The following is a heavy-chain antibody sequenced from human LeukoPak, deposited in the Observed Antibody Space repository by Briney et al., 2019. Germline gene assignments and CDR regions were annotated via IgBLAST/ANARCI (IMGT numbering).Heavy chain of an antibody. V-gene: IGHV1-69*13. CDR2: IIPIFGTA. D-gene: IGHD4-23*01. CDR3: ARASPYGGNPRYYFDY. Sequence: GASVNVSCTASGGTFSSYAISWVRQAPGQGLEWMGGIIPIFGTANYAQKFQGRVTITADESTSTAYMELSSLRSEDTAVYYCARASPYGGNPRYYFDYWGQGTLVTVSS. CDR1: GGTFSSYA. J-gene: IGHJ4*02.